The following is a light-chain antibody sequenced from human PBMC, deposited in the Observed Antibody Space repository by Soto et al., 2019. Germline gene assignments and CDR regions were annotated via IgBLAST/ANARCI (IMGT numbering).Light chain of an antibody. CDR2: DVT. V-gene: IGLV2-11*01. J-gene: IGLJ1*01. Sequence: QSALTQPRSVSGSPGQSVTISCAGTSSDVGGYNYVSWFQQPPGTAPKLMIYDVTKRPSGVPDRFSGSKSGDTASLTISGLHAEDDADYYCCSFAGNYLYVFGTGTKLTVL. CDR3: CSFAGNYLYV. CDR1: SSDVGGYNY.